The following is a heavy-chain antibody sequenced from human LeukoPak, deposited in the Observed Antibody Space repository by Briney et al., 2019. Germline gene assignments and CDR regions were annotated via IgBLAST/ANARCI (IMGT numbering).Heavy chain of an antibody. V-gene: IGHV4-34*01. CDR2: INHSGST. CDR3: ARAPRGP. Sequence: LRLSCAASGFPFNAYWMTWVRQAPGKGLEWIGEINHSGSTNYNPSLKSRVTVSVDTSKNQFSLKLSSVTAADTAVYYCARAPRGPWGQGTLVTVSS. D-gene: IGHD3-10*01. J-gene: IGHJ5*02. CDR1: GFPFNAYW.